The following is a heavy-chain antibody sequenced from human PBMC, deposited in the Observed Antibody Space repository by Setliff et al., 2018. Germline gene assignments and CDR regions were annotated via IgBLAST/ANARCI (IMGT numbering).Heavy chain of an antibody. CDR3: ARDLGDLVATILSFFDY. D-gene: IGHD5-12*01. CDR1: GYPFTNYG. J-gene: IGHJ4*02. Sequence: KVSCKASGYPFTNYGITWVRQAPGQGLEWLGWISTYNVNTTYAQKLQDRVTMTTDTSTSTAYMELRSLRSDDTALYFCARDLGDLVATILSFFDYWGQGTLVTVSS. V-gene: IGHV1-18*01. CDR2: ISTYNVNT.